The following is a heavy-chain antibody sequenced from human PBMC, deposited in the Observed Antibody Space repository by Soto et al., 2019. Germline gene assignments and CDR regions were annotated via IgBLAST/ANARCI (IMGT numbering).Heavy chain of an antibody. V-gene: IGHV2-5*02. CDR1: GFSLTNKGVG. J-gene: IGHJ5*02. D-gene: IGHD5-12*01. Sequence: GSGPTLVNPTQTLTLTCNFTGFSLTNKGVGVGWIRQPPRKALEWLGIIYWDDDKSYRPSLNNRLTITKDTSKNQVGLTMANVDTVDTATYYCARLHASSGYDWRYDPWGQGTLVTVSS. CDR3: ARLHASSGYDWRYDP. CDR2: IYWDDDK.